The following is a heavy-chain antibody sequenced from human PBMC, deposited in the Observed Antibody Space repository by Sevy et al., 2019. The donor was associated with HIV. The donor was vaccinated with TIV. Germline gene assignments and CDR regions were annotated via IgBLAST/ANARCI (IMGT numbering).Heavy chain of an antibody. Sequence: GGSLRLSCAASGFTFSSYWMSWVRQAPGKGLEWVANIKQDGSEKYYVDSVKGRFTMSRDNAKNSLYLQMNSLRAEDTAVYYCARDADSSSCLYYYYGMDVWGQRTTVTGSS. J-gene: IGHJ6*02. D-gene: IGHD6-13*01. V-gene: IGHV3-7*01. CDR1: GFTFSSYW. CDR3: ARDADSSSCLYYYYGMDV. CDR2: IKQDGSEK.